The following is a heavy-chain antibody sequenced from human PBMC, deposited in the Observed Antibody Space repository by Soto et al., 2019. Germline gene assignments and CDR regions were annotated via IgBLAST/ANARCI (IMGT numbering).Heavy chain of an antibody. D-gene: IGHD4-17*01. CDR2: ISWNSGSI. CDR3: AKDMGTVTTFRGFDY. Sequence: GGSLRLSCAASGFTFDDYAMHWVRQAPGKGLEWVSGISWNSGSIGYADSVKGRFTISRDNAKNSLYLQMNSLRAEDTALYYCAKDMGTVTTFRGFDYWGQGTLVTVSS. J-gene: IGHJ4*02. V-gene: IGHV3-9*01. CDR1: GFTFDDYA.